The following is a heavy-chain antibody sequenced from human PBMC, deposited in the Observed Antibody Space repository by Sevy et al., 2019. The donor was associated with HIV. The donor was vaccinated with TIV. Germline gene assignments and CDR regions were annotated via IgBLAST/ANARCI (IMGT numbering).Heavy chain of an antibody. V-gene: IGHV1-69*13. CDR1: GGTFSSYA. CDR3: TKAASSGYYSFDY. J-gene: IGHJ4*02. CDR2: IIPIFGTA. D-gene: IGHD3-22*01. Sequence: ASVKVSCKASGGTFSSYAINWVRQAPGQGLEWMGGIIPIFGTANYAQKFQGRITITADESTSTAYMELSSLRSEDTAAYYCTKAASSGYYSFDYWGQGTLVTVSS.